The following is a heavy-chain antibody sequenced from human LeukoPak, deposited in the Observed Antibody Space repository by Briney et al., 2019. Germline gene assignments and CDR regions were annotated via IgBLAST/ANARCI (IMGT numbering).Heavy chain of an antibody. Sequence: GGSLRLSCAASEFTFSSYNMNWVRQAPGKGLEWVSAISGSGGSTYYADSVKGRFTISRDNSKNTLYLQMNSLRAEDTAVYYCAKNLRIVVVRLDEGAFDIWGQGTMVTVSS. CDR3: AKNLRIVVVRLDEGAFDI. J-gene: IGHJ3*02. D-gene: IGHD3-22*01. CDR2: ISGSGGST. CDR1: EFTFSSYN. V-gene: IGHV3-23*01.